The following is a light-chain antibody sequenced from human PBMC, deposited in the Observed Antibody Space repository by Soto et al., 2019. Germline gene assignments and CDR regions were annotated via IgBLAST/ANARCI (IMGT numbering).Light chain of an antibody. V-gene: IGLV3-25*02. Sequence: SYALTQPPSVSVSPGQTARITCSGDALPKQYAYWYQQKPGQAPVLVIYKDSERPSGIPERFSGSSSGTTVTLTISGVQAEDEADYYCQSADSSGTSLVFGTGTKVTVL. CDR3: QSADSSGTSLV. CDR1: ALPKQY. CDR2: KDS. J-gene: IGLJ1*01.